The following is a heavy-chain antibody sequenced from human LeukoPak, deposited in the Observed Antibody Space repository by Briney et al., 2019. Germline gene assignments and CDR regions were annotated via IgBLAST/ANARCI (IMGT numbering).Heavy chain of an antibody. CDR1: GFTFSSYA. CDR2: ISGNGDIT. V-gene: IGHV3-23*01. Sequence: GGSLRLSCAASGFTFSSYAMTWVRQAPGKGLEWVSDISGNGDITYYADSVKGRFTISRDNSKNTLYLQMNSLRAEDTAVYYCARADYYDILTGPYWGQGTLVTVSS. J-gene: IGHJ4*02. D-gene: IGHD3-9*01. CDR3: ARADYYDILTGPY.